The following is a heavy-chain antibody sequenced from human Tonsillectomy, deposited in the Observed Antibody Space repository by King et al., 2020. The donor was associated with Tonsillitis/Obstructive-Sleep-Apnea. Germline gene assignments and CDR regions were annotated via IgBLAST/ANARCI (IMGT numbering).Heavy chain of an antibody. CDR2: IRGMNGGA. CDR3: AKDFAAVTGDPGS. V-gene: IGHV3-23*04. J-gene: IGHJ5*02. CDR1: GFTFSTYA. D-gene: IGHD6-19*01. Sequence: VQLVESGGGLVQPGGSLRLSCVASGFTFSTYAMTWGRQAPGKGPEWVSGIRGMNGGAYYADSAKGRFTFSRDNSKNTLYLQMNSLRADDTALYYCAKDFAAVTGDPGSWGQGTLVTVSS.